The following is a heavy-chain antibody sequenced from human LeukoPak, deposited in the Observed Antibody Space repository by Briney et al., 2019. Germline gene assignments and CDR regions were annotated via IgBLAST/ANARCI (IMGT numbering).Heavy chain of an antibody. CDR1: GGSISSGSYY. CDR2: IYTSGST. Sequence: SQTLSLTCTVSGGSISSGSYYWSWIRQPAGKGLEWIGRIYTSGSTNYNPSLKSRVAISVDTSKKQFSLKLRSVTAADTAVYYCARTLMTTFDYWGQGTLVTVSS. V-gene: IGHV4-61*02. CDR3: ARTLMTTFDY. D-gene: IGHD4-11*01. J-gene: IGHJ4*02.